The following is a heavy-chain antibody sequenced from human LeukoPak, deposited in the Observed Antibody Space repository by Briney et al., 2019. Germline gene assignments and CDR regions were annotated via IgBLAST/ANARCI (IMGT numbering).Heavy chain of an antibody. CDR2: IYSGGST. CDR1: GFTVSSNY. V-gene: IGHV3-53*01. J-gene: IGHJ3*02. D-gene: IGHD4-23*01. Sequence: PGGSLRLSCAASGFTVSSNYMSWVRQAPGKGLEWVSVIYSGGSTYYADSVKGRFTISRDNSKNTLYLQMNSLRAEDTAVYYCARATVVTLNAFDIWGQGTMVTVSS. CDR3: ARATVVTLNAFDI.